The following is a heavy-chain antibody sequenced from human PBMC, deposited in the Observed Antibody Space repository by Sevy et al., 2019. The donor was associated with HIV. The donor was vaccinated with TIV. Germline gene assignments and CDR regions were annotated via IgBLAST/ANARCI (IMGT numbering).Heavy chain of an antibody. Sequence: GGSLRLSCAASGFTFSNYALSWVRQAPGKGLEWVSAVSGSGGKTYYADSVKGRFTISRDTSNNTLFLHMNSLRAEDTAVYYCATHRCGDGYSYGAFDIWGQGTMVTVSS. CDR2: VSGSGGKT. J-gene: IGHJ3*02. CDR3: ATHRCGDGYSYGAFDI. V-gene: IGHV3-23*01. CDR1: GFTFSNYA. D-gene: IGHD5-18*01.